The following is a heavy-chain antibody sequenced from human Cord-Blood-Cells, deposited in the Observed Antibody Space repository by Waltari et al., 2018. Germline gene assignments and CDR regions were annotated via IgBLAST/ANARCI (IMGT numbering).Heavy chain of an antibody. Sequence: QVQLQESGPGLVKPSETLSLTCAVAGYSISSGYYWGWIRQPPGKGLEWIGSIYHSGSTYYNPSLKSRVTISVDTSKNQFSLKLSSVTAADTAVYYCARVDWNDGLDDYWGQGTLVTVSS. CDR3: ARVDWNDGLDDY. D-gene: IGHD1-1*01. J-gene: IGHJ4*02. V-gene: IGHV4-38-2*01. CDR1: GYSISSGYY. CDR2: IYHSGST.